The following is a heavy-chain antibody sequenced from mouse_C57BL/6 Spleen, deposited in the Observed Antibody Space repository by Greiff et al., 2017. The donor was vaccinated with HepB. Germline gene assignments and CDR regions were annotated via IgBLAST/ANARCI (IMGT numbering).Heavy chain of an antibody. CDR2: IDPSDSYT. D-gene: IGHD2-2*01. J-gene: IGHJ2*01. CDR3: ARGVTTAFDY. CDR1: GYTFTSYW. Sequence: VQLQQPGAELVMPGASVKLSCKASGYTFTSYWMHWVKQRPGQGLEWIGEIDPSDSYTNYNQKFKGKSTLTVDKSSSTAYMQLSSLTSEDSAVYYCARGVTTAFDYWGQGTTLTVSS. V-gene: IGHV1-69*01.